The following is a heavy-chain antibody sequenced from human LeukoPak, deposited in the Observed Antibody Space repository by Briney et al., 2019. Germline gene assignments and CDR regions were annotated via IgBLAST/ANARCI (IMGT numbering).Heavy chain of an antibody. V-gene: IGHV4-4*02. J-gene: IGHJ4*02. Sequence: SGTLSLTCAVSGGSISSGNWWSWVRQPPGKGLEWIGEIYHSGSTNYNPSLKSRVTISVDKSKNQFSLKLSSVTAADTAVYYCASGGYSSGWPIFDYWGQGTLVTVSS. CDR2: IYHSGST. CDR1: GGSISSGNW. CDR3: ASGGYSSGWPIFDY. D-gene: IGHD6-19*01.